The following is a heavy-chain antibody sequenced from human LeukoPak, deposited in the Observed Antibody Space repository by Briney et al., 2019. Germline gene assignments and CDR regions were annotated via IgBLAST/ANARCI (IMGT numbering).Heavy chain of an antibody. CDR1: GYTLTELS. V-gene: IGHV1-24*01. Sequence: GASVKVSCKVSGYTLTELSMHWVRRAPGKGLEWMGGFDPEDGETIYAQKFQGRVTMTEDTSTDTAYMELSSLRSEDTAVYYCATSPGLYIVGTSSYFDLWGRGTLVTVSS. CDR3: ATSPGLYIVGTSSYFDL. D-gene: IGHD1-26*01. J-gene: IGHJ2*01. CDR2: FDPEDGET.